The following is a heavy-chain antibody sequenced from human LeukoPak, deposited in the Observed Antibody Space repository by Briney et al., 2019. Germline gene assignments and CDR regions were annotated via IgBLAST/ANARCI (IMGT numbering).Heavy chain of an antibody. V-gene: IGHV5-51*01. CDR3: ARGGRLAAAGMWAYYYYMDV. Sequence: GESLNISCKGSGYSFTSYWIGWGRQMPGKGLEWMAIIYPGDSDTRYSPSFQGQVTISADKSISTAYLQRSSLKASDTGMYSCARGGRLAAAGMWAYYYYMDVWGKGTTVTVSS. CDR1: GYSFTSYW. D-gene: IGHD6-13*01. CDR2: IYPGDSDT. J-gene: IGHJ6*03.